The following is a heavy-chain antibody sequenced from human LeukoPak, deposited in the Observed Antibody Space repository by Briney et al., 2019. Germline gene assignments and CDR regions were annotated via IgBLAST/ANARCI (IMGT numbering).Heavy chain of an antibody. D-gene: IGHD1-26*01. CDR3: AAEERRGELKAY. J-gene: IGHJ4*02. CDR1: GFTFTSSA. CDR2: IVVGSGNT. Sequence: SVKVSCKDSGFTFTSSAMQWVRQARGQRLEWIGWIVVGSGNTNYAQKFQERVTITRDMSTNTAYMELSSLRSEDTAVYYCAAEERRGELKAYWGQGTLVTVSS. V-gene: IGHV1-58*02.